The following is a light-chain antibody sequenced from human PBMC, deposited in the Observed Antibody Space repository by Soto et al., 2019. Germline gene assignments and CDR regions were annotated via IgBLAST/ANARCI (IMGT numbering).Light chain of an antibody. Sequence: DIQMTQSPPPLSNLLGDRATITCRSSQSFSSWLACNQQKPGKVAKLLTYDASSLESGVPSSFSGSGSGTEFTLTISSLELDDFATYYCQQYNSYSLTFGQGTKVEIQ. V-gene: IGKV1-5*01. CDR1: QSFSSW. J-gene: IGKJ1*01. CDR2: DAS. CDR3: QQYNSYSLT.